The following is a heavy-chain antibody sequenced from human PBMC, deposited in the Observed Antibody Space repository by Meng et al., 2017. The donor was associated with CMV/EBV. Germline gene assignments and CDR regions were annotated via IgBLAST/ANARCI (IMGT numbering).Heavy chain of an antibody. CDR2: IYYSGST. Sequence: SETLSLTCTVSGGSISSSSYYWGWIRQPPGKGLEWIGSIYYSGSTNYNPSLKSRVTISVDTSKNQFSLKLSSVTAADTAVYYCARGSRLRFLEWLLYGRGYFDYWGQGTLVTVSS. CDR3: ARGSRLRFLEWLLYGRGYFDY. CDR1: GGSISSSSYY. D-gene: IGHD3-3*01. J-gene: IGHJ4*02. V-gene: IGHV4-39*07.